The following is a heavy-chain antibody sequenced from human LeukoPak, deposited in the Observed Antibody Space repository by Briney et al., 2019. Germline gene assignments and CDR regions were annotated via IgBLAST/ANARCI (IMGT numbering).Heavy chain of an antibody. D-gene: IGHD3-16*02. CDR1: GYTFTSYG. V-gene: IGHV1-18*01. CDR2: ISAYNGNT. CDR3: ARVKVDDYVWGSYRFGDYFDY. J-gene: IGHJ4*02. Sequence: GASVKVSCKASGYTFTSYGISWVRQAPGQGLEWMGWISAYNGNTNYAQKLQGRVTMTTDTSASTAYMELRSLRSDDTAVYYCARVKVDDYVWGSYRFGDYFDYWGQGTLVTVSS.